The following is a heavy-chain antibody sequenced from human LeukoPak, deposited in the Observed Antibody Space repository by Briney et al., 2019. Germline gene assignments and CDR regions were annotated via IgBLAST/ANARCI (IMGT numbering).Heavy chain of an antibody. J-gene: IGHJ4*02. CDR2: ISYDGSNK. CDR3: AKLVTSRWPDILTGYLDY. CDR1: GFAFSSYG. D-gene: IGHD3-9*01. Sequence: GRSLRLSCAASGFAFSSYGMHWVRQAPGKGLEWVAVISYDGSNKYYADSVKGRFTISRDNSKNTLYLQMNSLRAEDTAVYYCAKLVTSRWPDILTGYLDYWGQGTLVTVSS. V-gene: IGHV3-30*18.